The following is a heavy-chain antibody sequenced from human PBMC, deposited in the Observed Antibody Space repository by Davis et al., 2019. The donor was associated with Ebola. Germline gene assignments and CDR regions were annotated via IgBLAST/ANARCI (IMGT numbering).Heavy chain of an antibody. V-gene: IGHV1-69*06. CDR2: IIPIFGTA. J-gene: IGHJ5*02. CDR1: GGTFSTYA. Sequence: SVKVSCKASGGTFSTYAISWVRQAPGQGLEWMGGIIPIFGTANYAQKFQGRVTITADKSTTTAYMELRSLGSEDTAVYYCARDAGGSGYYGSWFDPWGQGTLVTVSS. D-gene: IGHD3-3*01. CDR3: ARDAGGSGYYGSWFDP.